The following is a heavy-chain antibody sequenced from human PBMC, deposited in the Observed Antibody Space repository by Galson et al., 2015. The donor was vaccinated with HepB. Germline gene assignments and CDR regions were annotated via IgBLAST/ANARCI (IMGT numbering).Heavy chain of an antibody. V-gene: IGHV1-18*04. J-gene: IGHJ4*02. CDR2: ISAYNGNT. CDR1: GYTFTSYG. CDR3: ARDPSDVLLRHTPPDY. D-gene: IGHD3-10*01. Sequence: SVKVSCKASGYTFTSYGISWVRQAPGQGLERMGWISAYNGNTNYAQKLQGRVTMTTDTSTSTAYMELRSLRSDDTAVYYCARDPSDVLLRHTPPDYWGQGTLVTVSS.